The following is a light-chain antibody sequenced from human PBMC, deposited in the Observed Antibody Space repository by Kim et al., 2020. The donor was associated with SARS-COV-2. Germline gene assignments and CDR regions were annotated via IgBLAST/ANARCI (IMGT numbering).Light chain of an antibody. Sequence: DIVLTQSPGTLSLSPGERATLSCRASQSVRSSSLAWYQQKPGQAPRLLIYATSSRATGIPDRFSGSGSGTDFTLTISRLEPEDLAVYYCQQYGDSPLTFGGGTKVDIK. J-gene: IGKJ4*01. CDR1: QSVRSSS. CDR2: ATS. CDR3: QQYGDSPLT. V-gene: IGKV3-20*01.